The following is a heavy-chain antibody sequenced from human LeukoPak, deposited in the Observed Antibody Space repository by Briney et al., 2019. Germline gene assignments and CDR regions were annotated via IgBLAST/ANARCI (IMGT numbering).Heavy chain of an antibody. CDR3: ARLPPVRGVTTARGY. CDR2: INHSGST. J-gene: IGHJ4*02. V-gene: IGHV4-34*01. Sequence: PSETLSLTCAVYGGSFSGYYWSWIRQPPGKGLEWIGEINHSGSTNYNPSLKSRVTISVDTSKNQFSLKLSSVTAADTAVYYCARLPPVRGVTTARGYWGQGTLVTVSS. CDR1: GGSFSGYY. D-gene: IGHD3-10*02.